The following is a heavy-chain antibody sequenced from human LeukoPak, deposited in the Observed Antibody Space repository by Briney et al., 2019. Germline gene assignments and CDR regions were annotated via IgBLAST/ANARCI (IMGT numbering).Heavy chain of an antibody. CDR2: INPSGGST. Sequence: ASVKVSSKASGYTFTSYYMHWVRQAPGQGLEWMGIINPSGGSTSYAQKFQGRVTMTRDTSTSTVYMELSSLRSEDTAVYYCARDKVSGSYSITYYYYYGMDVWGKGTTVTVSS. V-gene: IGHV1-46*01. CDR3: ARDKVSGSYSITYYYYYGMDV. D-gene: IGHD3-10*01. CDR1: GYTFTSYY. J-gene: IGHJ6*04.